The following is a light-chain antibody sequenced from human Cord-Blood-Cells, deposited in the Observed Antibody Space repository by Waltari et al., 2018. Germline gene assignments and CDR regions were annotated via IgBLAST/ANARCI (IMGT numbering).Light chain of an antibody. Sequence: EIVLTQYPATLSLSPGERANLSCRASQSVSSYLAWYQQKPGQAPRLRIYYASNRATGIPARFSGSGSGTDFTLTISSLDPEDFAVYYCQQRSNWLTFGGGTMVEIK. CDR1: QSVSSY. CDR2: YAS. V-gene: IGKV3-11*01. J-gene: IGKJ4*01. CDR3: QQRSNWLT.